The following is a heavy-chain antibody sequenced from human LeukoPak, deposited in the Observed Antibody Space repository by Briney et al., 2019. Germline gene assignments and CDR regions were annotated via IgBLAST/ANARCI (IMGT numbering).Heavy chain of an antibody. D-gene: IGHD2-21*02. CDR2: IMPLFGTA. Sequence: GASVKVSCKASGGTFSSYAISWVRQAPGQGLEWLGGIMPLFGTAGYAQKFQGRVTITRDESTRTVYLELTSLTSDDTAVYYCARDVHGDDESGWFDPWGQGTLVSVSS. V-gene: IGHV1-69*05. J-gene: IGHJ5*02. CDR3: ARDVHGDDESGWFDP. CDR1: GGTFSSYA.